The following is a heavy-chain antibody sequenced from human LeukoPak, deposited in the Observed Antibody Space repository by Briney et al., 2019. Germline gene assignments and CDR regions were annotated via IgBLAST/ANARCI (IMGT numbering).Heavy chain of an antibody. J-gene: IGHJ4*02. V-gene: IGHV1-8*01. CDR1: GYTFTSYD. Sequence: ASVKVSCKASGYTFTSYDINWVRQATGQGLEWMGYMKPGSDKTGYAQKFQSRVTLTWDTSISTAYMELSSLKSEDTAVYYCARWADSPFDYWGQGTLVTVSS. CDR3: ARWADSPFDY. CDR2: MKPGSDKT.